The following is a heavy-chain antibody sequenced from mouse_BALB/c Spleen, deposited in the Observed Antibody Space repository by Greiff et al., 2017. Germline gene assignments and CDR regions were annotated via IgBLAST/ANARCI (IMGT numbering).Heavy chain of an antibody. Sequence: EVQLQQSGAELVRSGASVKLSCTASGFNIKDYYMHWVKQRPEQGLEWIGWIDPENGDTEYAPKFQGKATMTADTSSNTAYLQLSSLTSEDTAVYYCNACYGSSYVYWGQGTTLTVSS. CDR2: IDPENGDT. CDR1: GFNIKDYY. CDR3: NACYGSSYVY. D-gene: IGHD1-1*01. J-gene: IGHJ2*01. V-gene: IGHV14-4*02.